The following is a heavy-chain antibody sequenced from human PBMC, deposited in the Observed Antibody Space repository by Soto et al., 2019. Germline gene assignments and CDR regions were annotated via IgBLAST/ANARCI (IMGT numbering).Heavy chain of an antibody. CDR2: IHHSGST. V-gene: IGHV4-34*01. J-gene: IGHJ4*02. Sequence: QVQLQQWGAGLLKPSETLSLTCAVYGGSFSGYYWSWIRQPPGKGLEWTGEIHHSGSTHYNPSLKSRVTISVGTAKNQFALKLSSVTAADTAVYYCARGGGWLHFLEFYYFDYWGKGTLVTVSS. CDR3: ARGGGWLHFLEFYYFDY. D-gene: IGHD3-3*01. CDR1: GGSFSGYY.